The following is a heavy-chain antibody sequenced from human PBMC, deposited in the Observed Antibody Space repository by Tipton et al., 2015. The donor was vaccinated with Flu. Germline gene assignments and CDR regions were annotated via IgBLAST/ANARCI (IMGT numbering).Heavy chain of an antibody. CDR2: ISVYNGNT. Sequence: QLVQSGAEVKKPGASVKVSCKASGYTFTSYGISWVRQAPGQGLEWMGWISVYNGNTNYAQKFQGRVPMTTDTSTSTAYMELRSLRSAATAVYFLWGYIYAPGGGDYFDYWGQGSLVTVSS. V-gene: IGHV1-18*01. D-gene: IGHD5-18*01. J-gene: IGHJ4*02. CDR1: GYTFTSYG. CDR3: WGYIYAPGGGDYFDY.